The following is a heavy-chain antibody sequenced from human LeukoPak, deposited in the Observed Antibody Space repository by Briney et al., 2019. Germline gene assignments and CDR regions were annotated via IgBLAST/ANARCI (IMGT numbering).Heavy chain of an antibody. V-gene: IGHV4-31*03. CDR1: GGSISSGGYY. J-gene: IGHJ6*02. Sequence: SETLSLTCTVSGGSISSGGYYWSWIRQHPGKGLEWIGYIYYSGSTYYNPSLKSRVTISVDTSKNQFSLKLSSVTAADTAVYYCARERSYGTDVWGQGTTVTVSS. CDR2: IYYSGST. CDR3: ARERSYGTDV. D-gene: IGHD3-3*01.